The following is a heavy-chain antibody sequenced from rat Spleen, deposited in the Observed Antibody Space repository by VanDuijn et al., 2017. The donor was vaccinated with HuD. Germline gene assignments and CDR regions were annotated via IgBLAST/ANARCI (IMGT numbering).Heavy chain of an antibody. CDR2: ISHDGANT. J-gene: IGHJ4*01. D-gene: IGHD1-7*01. V-gene: IGHV5-29*01. CDR3: ARHPPYYGYDGDLWDA. CDR1: GLTFSDYY. Sequence: EVQLVQSDGGLVQPGRSLKLSCAVSGLTFSDYYMAWVRQAPAKGLEWVASISHDGANTYYRDSVKGRFTISRDNAESTLFLQMDSLRSEDTASYFCARHPPYYGYDGDLWDAWGQGTSVVVSS.